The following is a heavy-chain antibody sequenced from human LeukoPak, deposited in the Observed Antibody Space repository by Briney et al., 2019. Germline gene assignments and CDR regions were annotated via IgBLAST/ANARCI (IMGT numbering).Heavy chain of an antibody. CDR2: INSDGSST. D-gene: IGHD1-26*01. J-gene: IGHJ4*02. CDR3: ARALRSGSYYGSYYFDY. Sequence: GGSLRLSCAASGFTFSSYWMHWVRQAPGKGLVWVSRINSDGSSTSYADSVKGRFTISRDNAKNTLYLQMNSLRAEDTAVYYCARALRSGSYYGSYYFDYWGQGTLVTVSS. V-gene: IGHV3-74*01. CDR1: GFTFSSYW.